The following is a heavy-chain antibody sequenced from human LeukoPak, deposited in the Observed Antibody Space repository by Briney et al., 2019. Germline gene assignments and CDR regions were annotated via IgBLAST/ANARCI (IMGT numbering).Heavy chain of an antibody. CDR2: ISGSGRST. CDR3: AKDPRQVRAAWFDP. CDR1: GFTFSSYA. V-gene: IGHV3-23*01. Sequence: GGSLRLSCAASGFTFSSYAMSWVRQAPGKGLEWVSAISGSGRSTYYADSVKGRFTISRDNSKNTLYLQMNSLRAEDTAVYYCAKDPRQVRAAWFDPWGQGTLVTASS. D-gene: IGHD4/OR15-4a*01. J-gene: IGHJ5*02.